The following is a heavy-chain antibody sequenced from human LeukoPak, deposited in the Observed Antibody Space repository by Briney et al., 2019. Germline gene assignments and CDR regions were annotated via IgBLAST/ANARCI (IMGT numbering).Heavy chain of an antibody. CDR2: ISVYNGDT. V-gene: IGHV1-18*01. CDR1: GYTFSNYG. Sequence: ASVKVSSKASGYTFSNYGISWVRQAPGHGLEWMGWISVYNGDTKFEQKFQDRVTMTADTSTTTAYMELRSLRSDDTAVYYCARDQYDQVWGSHRPYFDYWGQGTLVTVSS. J-gene: IGHJ4*02. D-gene: IGHD3-16*02. CDR3: ARDQYDQVWGSHRPYFDY.